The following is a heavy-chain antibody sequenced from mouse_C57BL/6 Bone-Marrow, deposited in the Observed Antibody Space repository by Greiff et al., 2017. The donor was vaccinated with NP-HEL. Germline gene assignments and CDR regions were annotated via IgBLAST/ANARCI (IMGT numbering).Heavy chain of an antibody. J-gene: IGHJ2*01. CDR1: GFNFKDYY. D-gene: IGHD2-3*01. CDR2: IDPEDGET. V-gene: IGHV14-2*01. CDR3: ARSEWVLRYYFDY. Sequence: VQLKQSGAELVKPGASVKLSCTASGFNFKDYYMHWVKQRTEQGLEWIGKIDPEDGETKYDPKFQGKATITADTSSNTAYLQLSSLTSEDTAVYYCARSEWVLRYYFDYWGQGTTLTVSS.